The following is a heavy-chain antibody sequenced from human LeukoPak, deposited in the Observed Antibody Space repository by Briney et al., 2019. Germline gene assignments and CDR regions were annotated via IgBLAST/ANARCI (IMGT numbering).Heavy chain of an antibody. CDR2: IYTSGST. CDR1: GGSISSYY. D-gene: IGHD3-22*01. J-gene: IGHJ4*02. CDR3: ARGPYYYDSSGYLY. V-gene: IGHV4-4*07. Sequence: SETLSLTCTASGGSISSYYWSWIRQPAGKGLEWIGRIYTSGSTNYNPSLKSRVTISVDTSKNQFSLKLSSVTAADTAVYYCARGPYYYDSSGYLYWGQGTLVTVSS.